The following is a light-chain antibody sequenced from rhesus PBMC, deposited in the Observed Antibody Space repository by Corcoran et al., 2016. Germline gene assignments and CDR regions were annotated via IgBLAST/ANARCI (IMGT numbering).Light chain of an antibody. Sequence: DIQMTQSPSSLSASVGDTVTITCRASQGISSYLNWFQQKPGKAPKLLIYDASSLASGVPSRFSGSGSGTDFTLTISSLQPEDFAAYYCLQHSTDPWTFGQGTKVEIK. CDR3: LQHSTDPWT. J-gene: IGKJ1*01. CDR2: DAS. V-gene: IGKV1-28*03. CDR1: QGISSY.